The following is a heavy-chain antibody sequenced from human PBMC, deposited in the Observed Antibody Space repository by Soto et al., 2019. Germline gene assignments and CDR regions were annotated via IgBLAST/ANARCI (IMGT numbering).Heavy chain of an antibody. V-gene: IGHV4-30-4*01. Sequence: QVQLQESGPGLVKPSQTLSLTCTVSGGSISSGDYYWSWIRQPPGKGLEWIGYIYYSGSTYYNPSLKGRVTRAVDTSKNPFALKLSSVTAADTAVYYCARGEMAEGYYFDYWGQGTLVTVSS. CDR3: ARGEMAEGYYFDY. D-gene: IGHD6-19*01. CDR2: IYYSGST. J-gene: IGHJ4*02. CDR1: GGSISSGDYY.